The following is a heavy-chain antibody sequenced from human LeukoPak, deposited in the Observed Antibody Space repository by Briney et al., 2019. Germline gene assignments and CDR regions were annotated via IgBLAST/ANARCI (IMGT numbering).Heavy chain of an antibody. CDR3: AKDIFVYIAAAGTSQGYFDY. J-gene: IGHJ4*02. CDR1: GFTFSSYG. Sequence: GGSLRLSCAASGFTFSSYGMHWVRQAPGKGLEWVAVISYDGSNKYYADSVKGRFTISRDNSKNTLYLQMNSLRAEDTAVYYCAKDIFVYIAAAGTSQGYFDYWGQGTLVTVSS. CDR2: ISYDGSNK. D-gene: IGHD6-13*01. V-gene: IGHV3-30*18.